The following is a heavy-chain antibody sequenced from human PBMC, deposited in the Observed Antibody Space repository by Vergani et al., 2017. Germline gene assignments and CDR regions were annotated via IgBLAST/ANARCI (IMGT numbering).Heavy chain of an antibody. J-gene: IGHJ6*02. CDR2: LFYGATA. CDR1: GDSISSRNCY. V-gene: IGHV4-39*02. Sequence: QVQLQESGPGLVKPSETLSLTCTVSGDSISSRNCYWGWIRQPPGKGLEWIGSLFYGATAYYNPSLESRVIISIVTSKNQFSLRLSSVTAADTAVYYCAREGHYYDRVPLGMDVWGQGTTVTVSS. D-gene: IGHD3-22*01. CDR3: AREGHYYDRVPLGMDV.